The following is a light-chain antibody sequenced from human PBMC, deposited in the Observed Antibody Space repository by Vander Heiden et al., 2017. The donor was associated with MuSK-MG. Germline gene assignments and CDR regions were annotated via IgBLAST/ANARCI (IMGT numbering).Light chain of an antibody. J-gene: IGLJ3*02. CDR2: GNS. V-gene: IGLV1-40*01. Sequence: QSVLTQPPSVSGAPGQRVTISCPGSSSNIGAGYDVHWYQQLPGTAPKLLIYGNSNRPSGVPDRFSGSKSGTAASLAITGLQAEDEADYYCQSYDSSLSRVFGGGTKLTVL. CDR3: QSYDSSLSRV. CDR1: SSNIGAGYD.